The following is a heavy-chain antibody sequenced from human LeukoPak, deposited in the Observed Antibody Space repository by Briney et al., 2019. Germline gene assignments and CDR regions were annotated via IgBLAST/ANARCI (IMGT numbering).Heavy chain of an antibody. V-gene: IGHV1-2*02. CDR1: GYTFTGYY. Sequence: ASVKVSCKASGYTFTGYYMHWVRQAPGQGLEWMGWINPNSGGTNCAQKLQGRVSMPTDTSTSTAYMELRSLRSDATAVYYCARADYSSTWSHDYYYMDVWGKGTTVTVSS. CDR2: INPNSGGT. J-gene: IGHJ6*03. CDR3: ARADYSSTWSHDYYYMDV. D-gene: IGHD6-13*01.